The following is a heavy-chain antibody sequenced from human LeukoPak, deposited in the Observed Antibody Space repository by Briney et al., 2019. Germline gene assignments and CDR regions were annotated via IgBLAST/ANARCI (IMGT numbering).Heavy chain of an antibody. CDR2: IYYSGST. J-gene: IGHJ4*02. CDR3: ARGDTAMDPSGFDY. V-gene: IGHV4-31*03. CDR1: GGSISSGGYY. D-gene: IGHD5-18*01. Sequence: SETLSLTCTVSGGSISSGGYYWRWIRQHPGEGLEWIGYIYYSGSTYYNPTLKSRVTISVDTSKNQFSLKLSAVTAADTAVYYCARGDTAMDPSGFDYWGQGTLVTVSS.